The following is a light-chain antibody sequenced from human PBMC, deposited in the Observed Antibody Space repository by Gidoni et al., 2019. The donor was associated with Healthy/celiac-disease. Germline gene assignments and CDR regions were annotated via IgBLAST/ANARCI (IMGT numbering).Light chain of an antibody. J-gene: IGKJ4*01. CDR2: AAS. CDR1: QSISSY. V-gene: IGKV1-39*01. CDR3: QQSYSTPRLT. Sequence: DIQMTQSPSSLSASVGDRVTITCRASQSISSYLNWYQQKPGKAPKLLIYAASSLQSGVPSRFSGSGSGTDFTLTISSLQPEEFATYYCQQSYSTPRLTFGGXTKVEIK.